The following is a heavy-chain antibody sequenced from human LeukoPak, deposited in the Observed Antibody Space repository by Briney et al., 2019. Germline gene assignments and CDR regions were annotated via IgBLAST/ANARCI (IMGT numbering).Heavy chain of an antibody. V-gene: IGHV4-59*01. D-gene: IGHD1-1*01. Sequence: PSETLSLTCTVSGGSISSYYWSWIRQPPGKGLEWIGYIYYSGSINYNPSLKSRVTISVDTSKNQFSLKLSSVTAADTAVYYCARDRGGTHLDAFDIWGQGTTVTVSS. CDR3: ARDRGGTHLDAFDI. CDR1: GGSISSYY. J-gene: IGHJ3*02. CDR2: IYYSGSI.